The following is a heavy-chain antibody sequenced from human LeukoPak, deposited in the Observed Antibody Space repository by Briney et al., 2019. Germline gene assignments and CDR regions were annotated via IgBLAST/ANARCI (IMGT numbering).Heavy chain of an antibody. CDR1: GFTFSSYG. D-gene: IGHD3-3*01. CDR3: AKSSRRITIFGVGGY. J-gene: IGHJ4*02. Sequence: GGSLRLSCAASGFTFSSYGMHRVRQAPGKGLEWVAFIRYDGSNKYYADSVKGRFTISRDNSKNTLYLQMNSLRAEDTAVYYCAKSSRRITIFGVGGYWGQGTLVTVSS. CDR2: IRYDGSNK. V-gene: IGHV3-30*02.